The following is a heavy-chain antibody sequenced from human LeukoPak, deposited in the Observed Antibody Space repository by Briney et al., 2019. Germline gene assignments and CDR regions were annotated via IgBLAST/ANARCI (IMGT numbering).Heavy chain of an antibody. CDR1: GGTFRSYA. Sequence: SVEVSXKASGGTFRSYAISWVRQAPGQGLEWMGRIIPIFGTANYAQKFQGRVTITTDESTSTAYMELSSLRSEDTAVYYCARDHPLAVAGIGYFDYWGQGTLVTVSS. J-gene: IGHJ4*02. CDR2: IIPIFGTA. V-gene: IGHV1-69*05. D-gene: IGHD6-19*01. CDR3: ARDHPLAVAGIGYFDY.